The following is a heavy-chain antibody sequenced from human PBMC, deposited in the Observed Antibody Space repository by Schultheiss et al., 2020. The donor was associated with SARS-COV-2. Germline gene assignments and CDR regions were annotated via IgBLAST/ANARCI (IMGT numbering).Heavy chain of an antibody. CDR2: IHHSGST. CDR1: GGSISSYY. D-gene: IGHD3-3*01. J-gene: IGHJ3*02. V-gene: IGHV4-59*01. CDR3: ARGGFFEEGADAFDI. Sequence: SETLSLTCTVSGGSISSYYWSWIRQPPGKGLEWIGTIHHSGSTNYNPSLKSRVTISVDTSKNQFSLKLSSVTAADTAVYYCARGGFFEEGADAFDIWGQGTMVTVSS.